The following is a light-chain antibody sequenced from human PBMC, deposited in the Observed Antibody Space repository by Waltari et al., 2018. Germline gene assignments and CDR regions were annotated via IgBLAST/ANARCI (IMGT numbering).Light chain of an antibody. CDR2: WAS. V-gene: IGKV4-1*01. J-gene: IGKJ1*01. Sequence: DIVMTQSPDSLAVSLGERATINCKSSQSVISSFNNKNYLTWFQQKAGEPPKLLIYWASNRESGVPDRFSGSRSGTDFTLTISGLQAEDVAVYYCQQYSATPPTFGQGTKVEIK. CDR3: QQYSATPPT. CDR1: QSVISSFNNKNY.